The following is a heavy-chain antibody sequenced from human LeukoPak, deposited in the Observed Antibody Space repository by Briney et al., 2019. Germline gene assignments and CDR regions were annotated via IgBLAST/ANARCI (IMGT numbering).Heavy chain of an antibody. CDR2: INPSGGST. CDR1: GYTFTSYY. Sequence: GASVKVSCKASGYTFTSYYMHWVRQAPGQGLEWMGIINPSGGSTSYAQKFQGRVTMTRGTSTSTAYVELSSLRSEDTAVYYCARFPNTAMVMGLEYYYYGMDVWGQGTTVTVS. J-gene: IGHJ6*02. V-gene: IGHV1-46*01. D-gene: IGHD5-18*01. CDR3: ARFPNTAMVMGLEYYYYGMDV.